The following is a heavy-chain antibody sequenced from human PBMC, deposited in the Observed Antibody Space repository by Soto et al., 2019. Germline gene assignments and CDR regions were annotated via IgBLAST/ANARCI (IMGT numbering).Heavy chain of an antibody. D-gene: IGHD3-9*01. V-gene: IGHV3-7*05. J-gene: IGHJ3*02. CDR1: GFTCSSYW. Sequence: PGGSLRLSCAASGFTCSSYWMSLVRQAPGKGLEWVANIKQDGSEKYYVDSVKGRFTISRDNAKNSLYLQMNSLRAEDTAVYYCAGDYYDILTGYSYDAFDIWGQGTMVTVSS. CDR2: IKQDGSEK. CDR3: AGDYYDILTGYSYDAFDI.